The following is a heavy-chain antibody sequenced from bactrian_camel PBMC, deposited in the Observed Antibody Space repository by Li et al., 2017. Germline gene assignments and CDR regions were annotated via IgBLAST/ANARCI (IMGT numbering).Heavy chain of an antibody. V-gene: IGHV3S26*01. D-gene: IGHD2*01. Sequence: VQLVESGGGSVQAGGSLRLSCTASGYTSSSFCMGWFRQAPGKEREGVAVIDSDGVTSYAESVKGRFTISKANAKDTLYLQMNNLKPEDTAVYYCAARSQLGVVPPLVETSYDRWGQGTQVTVS. CDR1: GYTSSSFC. CDR2: IDSDGVT. J-gene: IGHJ4*01. CDR3: AARSQLGVVPPLVETSYDR.